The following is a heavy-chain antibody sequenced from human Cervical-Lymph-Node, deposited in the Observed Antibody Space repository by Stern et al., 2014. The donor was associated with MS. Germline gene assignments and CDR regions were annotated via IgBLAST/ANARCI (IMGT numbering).Heavy chain of an antibody. V-gene: IGHV4-31*03. CDR3: AREVYGYYVGVEFFSGMDV. CDR2: IYYSGST. CDR1: SGSISSSGYY. Sequence: QVQLQESGPGLVKPSQTLSLTCTVSSGSISSSGYYWSWIRQQPGKGLEWIGNIYYSGSTYYNPSLNSRATISVDTSKNQFSLRLSSVTAADTAVYFCAREVYGYYVGVEFFSGMDVWGQGTTVTVSS. J-gene: IGHJ6*02. D-gene: IGHD1-26*01.